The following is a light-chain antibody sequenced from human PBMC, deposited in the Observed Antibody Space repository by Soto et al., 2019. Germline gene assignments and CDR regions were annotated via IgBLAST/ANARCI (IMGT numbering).Light chain of an antibody. CDR3: QQANSFPLS. CDR1: QTISVY. J-gene: IGKJ1*01. CDR2: AAS. V-gene: IGKV1-39*01. Sequence: DIQMTQSPSSLSASVGDTVTITCRASQTISVYLNWYQQIPGKAPKLLIYAASSLQRGVPARFSGSGSGTDFTLTISSLQPEDFATYYCQQANSFPLSFGQGTKVEI.